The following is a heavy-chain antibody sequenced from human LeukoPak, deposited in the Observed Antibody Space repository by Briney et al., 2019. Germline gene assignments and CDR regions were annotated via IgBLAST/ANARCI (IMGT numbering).Heavy chain of an antibody. Sequence: PGGSLRLSCEASGFTFSTYGMHWVRQAPGKGLEWVTVISYDERNKYYADSVKGRFTISRDNSKNTLYLQMNSLRAEDTAVYYCANLPGYCSGDSCYPDWGQGTLVTVSS. CDR2: ISYDERNK. CDR1: GFTFSTYG. J-gene: IGHJ4*02. D-gene: IGHD2-15*01. V-gene: IGHV3-30*18. CDR3: ANLPGYCSGDSCYPD.